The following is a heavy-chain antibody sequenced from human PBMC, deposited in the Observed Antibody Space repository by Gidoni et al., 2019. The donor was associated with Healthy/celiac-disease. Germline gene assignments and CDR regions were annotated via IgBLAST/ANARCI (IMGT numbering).Heavy chain of an antibody. CDR3: ARDMHYYDSSGGYYFDF. CDR1: GVTFSGSS. V-gene: IGHV3-21*01. Sequence: EVQLVESGGGLVKPGGSLRLPCAASGVTFSGSSMNWVCQAPRKGLEWVSSISSSSSYIYYADSVKGRFTISRDNAKNSLYLQMNSLRAENTAVYYCARDMHYYDSSGGYYFDFWGQGTLVTVSS. J-gene: IGHJ4*02. CDR2: ISSSSSYI. D-gene: IGHD3-22*01.